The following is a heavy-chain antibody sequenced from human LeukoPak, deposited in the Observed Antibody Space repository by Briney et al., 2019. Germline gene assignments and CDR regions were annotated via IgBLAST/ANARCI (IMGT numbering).Heavy chain of an antibody. V-gene: IGHV4-59*01. Sequence: SETLSLTCTVSGGSISSYYWSWIRQPPGKGLEWIGYIYYSGSTNYNPSLKSRVTISVDTSKKQFSLKLSSVTAADTAVYYCGRVTSAAGWFDPWGQGTLVTVSS. J-gene: IGHJ5*02. CDR3: GRVTSAAGWFDP. CDR2: IYYSGST. D-gene: IGHD6-13*01. CDR1: GGSISSYY.